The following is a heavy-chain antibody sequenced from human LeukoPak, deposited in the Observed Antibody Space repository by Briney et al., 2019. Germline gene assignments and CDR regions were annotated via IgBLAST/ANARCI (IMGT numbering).Heavy chain of an antibody. CDR3: ARRGSIAAHDY. Sequence: SETLSLTCTVSGGSISSYYWSWIRQPPGKGLEWIEYIYYSGSTNYNPSLKSRVTISVDTSKNQFSLKLSSVTAADTAVYYCARRGSIAAHDYWGQGTLVTVSS. V-gene: IGHV4-59*08. CDR1: GGSISSYY. D-gene: IGHD6-6*01. CDR2: IYYSGST. J-gene: IGHJ4*02.